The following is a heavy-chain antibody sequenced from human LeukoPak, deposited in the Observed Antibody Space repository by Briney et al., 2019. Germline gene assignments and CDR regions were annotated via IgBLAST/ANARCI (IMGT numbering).Heavy chain of an antibody. V-gene: IGHV3-66*01. J-gene: IGHJ2*01. D-gene: IGHD4-17*01. CDR1: GFTVSSDY. CDR3: ARAAVTLQWFFDL. CDR2: IYSDDNT. Sequence: GGSLRLSCAASGFTVSSDYMSWVRQAPGKGLEWVSVIYSDDNTYYADSVKGRFTISRDNSMHTLYLQMNSLRAEDTAVYYCARAAVTLQWFFDLWGRGTLVTVSS.